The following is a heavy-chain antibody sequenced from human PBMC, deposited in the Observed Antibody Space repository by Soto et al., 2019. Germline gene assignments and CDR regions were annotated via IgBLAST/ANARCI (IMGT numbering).Heavy chain of an antibody. D-gene: IGHD6-13*01. Sequence: TSETLSLTCTVSGGSISSGDYYWSWIRQPPGKGLEWIGYIYYSGSTYYNPSLKSRVTISVDTSKNQFSLQLNSVTPEDTAVYYCARESVRQQLACYFDYWGQGTLVTVSS. CDR2: IYYSGST. CDR1: GGSISSGDYY. V-gene: IGHV4-30-4*01. CDR3: ARESVRQQLACYFDY. J-gene: IGHJ4*02.